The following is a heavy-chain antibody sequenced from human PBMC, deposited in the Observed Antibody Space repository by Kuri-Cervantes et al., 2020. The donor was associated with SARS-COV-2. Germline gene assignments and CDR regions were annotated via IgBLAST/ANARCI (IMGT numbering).Heavy chain of an antibody. CDR2: IKQDGSEK. V-gene: IGHV3-7*01. D-gene: IGHD3-10*01. J-gene: IGHJ6*03. Sequence: GESLKISCAASGFTVSSNYMSWVRQAPGKGLEWVANIKQDGSEKYYVDSVKGRFTISRDNAKNSLYLQMNSLRAEDTAVYYCAREVPDPYYYYMDVWGKGTTVTVSS. CDR3: AREVPDPYYYYMDV. CDR1: GFTVSSNY.